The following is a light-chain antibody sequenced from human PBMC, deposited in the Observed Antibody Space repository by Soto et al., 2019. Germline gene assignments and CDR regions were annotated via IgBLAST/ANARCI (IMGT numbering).Light chain of an antibody. CDR2: GAS. CDR3: QQTSAFPRT. CDR1: RDISNS. J-gene: IGKJ1*01. V-gene: IGKV1-12*01. Sequence: DIPMTQSPSSVSASVGDRLTITCRASRDISNSLAWYQQTPGKAPKLLLRGASSLHRGVPSRFSGGGAGTEFTLTISSLQPEDFATYHCQQTSAFPRTFGQGTKVDVK.